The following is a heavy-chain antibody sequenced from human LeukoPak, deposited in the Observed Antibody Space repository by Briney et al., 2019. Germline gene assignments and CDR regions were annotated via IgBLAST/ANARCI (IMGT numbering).Heavy chain of an antibody. V-gene: IGHV1-24*01. J-gene: IGHJ3*02. CDR2: FDTEDGET. CDR1: GYTLTELS. D-gene: IGHD1-7*01. CDR3: APARRGLITGTPEDAFDI. Sequence: ASVKVSCKVSGYTLTELSMHWVRQAPGKGLEWMGGFDTEDGETIYAQKFQGRVTMTADTSTDTAYMELRSLRSEDTAVYYCAPARRGLITGTPEDAFDILGQGTMVAVSS.